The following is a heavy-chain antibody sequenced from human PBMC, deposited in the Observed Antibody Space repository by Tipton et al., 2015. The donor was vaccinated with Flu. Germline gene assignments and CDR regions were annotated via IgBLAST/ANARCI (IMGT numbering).Heavy chain of an antibody. CDR1: GYSISSGYY. V-gene: IGHV4-38-2*01. J-gene: IGHJ3*02. CDR3: ARAHPTGSLGAFDI. D-gene: IGHD3-10*01. CDR2: IYHSGST. Sequence: TLSLTCAVSGYSISSGYYWGWIRQPPGKGLEWIGRIYHSGSTYYNPSLKSRVTISVDTSKNQFSLKLSSVTAADTAVYYCARAHPTGSLGAFDIWGQGTMVTVSS.